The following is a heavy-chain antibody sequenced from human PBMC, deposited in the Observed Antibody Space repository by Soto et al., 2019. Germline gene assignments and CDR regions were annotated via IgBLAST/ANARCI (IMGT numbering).Heavy chain of an antibody. CDR2: IYRSGSA. CDR3: ARDSQIWFDP. V-gene: IGHV4-4*07. Sequence: TASETLSLTCTVSGGSISGNYWSWIRQPAGKGLEWIGRIYRSGSANYNPSLKSRVTMSVDTSKNQFSLKMTSVTAADTAVYYCARDSQIWFDPWGHGILVTVSS. J-gene: IGHJ5*02. CDR1: GGSISGNY.